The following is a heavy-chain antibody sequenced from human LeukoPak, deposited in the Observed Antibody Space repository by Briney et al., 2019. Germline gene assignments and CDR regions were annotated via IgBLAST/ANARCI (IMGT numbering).Heavy chain of an antibody. CDR1: GGSFSGYY. Sequence: PSETLSLTCAVYGGSFSGYYWSWIRQPPGKGLEWIGEINHSGSTNYNPSLKSRVTISVDTSKNQFSLKLSSVTAADTAVHYCARRNYYDSPFDYWGQGTLVTVSS. J-gene: IGHJ4*02. CDR3: ARRNYYDSPFDY. D-gene: IGHD3-22*01. V-gene: IGHV4-34*01. CDR2: INHSGST.